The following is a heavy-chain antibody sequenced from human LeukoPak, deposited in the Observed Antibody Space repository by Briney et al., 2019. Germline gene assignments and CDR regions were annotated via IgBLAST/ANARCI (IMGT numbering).Heavy chain of an antibody. Sequence: ASVKVSCKASGGTFSSYAISWVRQAPGQGLEWMGGIIPIFGTANYAQKFQGRVTITADESTSTAYMELSSLRSEDTAVYYCARPRYCSSTSCYRMGAFDIWGQGTMVTVSS. V-gene: IGHV1-69*01. CDR3: ARPRYCSSTSCYRMGAFDI. D-gene: IGHD2-2*02. CDR1: GGTFSSYA. J-gene: IGHJ3*02. CDR2: IIPIFGTA.